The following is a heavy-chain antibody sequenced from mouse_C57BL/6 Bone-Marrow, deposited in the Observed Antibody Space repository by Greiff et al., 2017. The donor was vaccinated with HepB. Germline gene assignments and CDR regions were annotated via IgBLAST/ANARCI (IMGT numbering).Heavy chain of an antibody. V-gene: IGHV1-64*01. CDR1: GYTFTSYW. D-gene: IGHD1-1*01. CDR2: IHPNSGST. CDR3: AIDYGSSYPFAY. Sequence: QVQLQQPGAELVKPGASVKLSCKASGYTFTSYWMHWVKQRPGQGLEWIGMIHPNSGSTNYNEKFNSKATLTVDKSSSTAYMQLSSLTSEDSAVYYCAIDYGSSYPFAYWGQGTLVTVSA. J-gene: IGHJ3*01.